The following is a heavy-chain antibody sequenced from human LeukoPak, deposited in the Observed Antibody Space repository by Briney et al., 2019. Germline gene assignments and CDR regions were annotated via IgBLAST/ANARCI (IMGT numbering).Heavy chain of an antibody. CDR3: ARGRQYYYYGMDV. CDR2: IYYSGST. Sequence: PSETLSLTCGVYGGSFSGYYWSWIRQPPGKGLEWIGYIYYSGSTNYNPSLKSRVTISVDTSKNQFSLKLSSVTAADTAVYYCARGRQYYYYGMDVWGQGTTVTVSS. J-gene: IGHJ6*02. CDR1: GGSFSGYY. D-gene: IGHD4-11*01. V-gene: IGHV4-59*08.